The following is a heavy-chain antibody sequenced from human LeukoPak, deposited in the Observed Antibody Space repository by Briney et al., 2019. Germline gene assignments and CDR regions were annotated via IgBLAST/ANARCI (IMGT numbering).Heavy chain of an antibody. V-gene: IGHV3-9*01. J-gene: IGHJ3*02. D-gene: IGHD1-1*01. CDR3: IKDLRLDHNLDTFHM. Sequence: GGSLRLSCAGSGFTFDDYAMHWVRQPPAEGLEWVSGISWDSGSSVYAASVEGRFTISRDNAKNSLHLQMNSVTPEDTALYYCIKDLRLDHNLDTFHMWGQGTLVTVSS. CDR1: GFTFDDYA. CDR2: ISWDSGSS.